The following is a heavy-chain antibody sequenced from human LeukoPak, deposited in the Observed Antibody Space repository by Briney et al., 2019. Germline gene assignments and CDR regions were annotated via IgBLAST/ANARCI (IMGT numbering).Heavy chain of an antibody. Sequence: GGSLRLSCAASGFTFSTYIMHWVRQAPGKGLEWVAVTSYDGSNKYYADSVKGRFTISRDKSKNTLYLQMNSLRAEDTAVYYCARAGRGLRYFDWLTYDYWGQGTLVTVSS. J-gene: IGHJ4*02. CDR2: TSYDGSNK. CDR1: GFTFSTYI. CDR3: ARAGRGLRYFDWLTYDY. V-gene: IGHV3-30*04. D-gene: IGHD3-9*01.